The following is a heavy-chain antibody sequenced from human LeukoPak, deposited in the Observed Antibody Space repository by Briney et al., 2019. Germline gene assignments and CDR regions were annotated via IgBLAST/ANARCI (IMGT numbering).Heavy chain of an antibody. Sequence: PGGSLRLSCAASGFTFSSYGMHWVRQAPGKGLEWVAVVSYDGSNKYYADSVKGRFTISRDNSKNTLFLQMNSLRAEDTAVYYCAKEGMGYCSGGSCYDDEGAFDVWGQGTMVTVSS. CDR2: VSYDGSNK. CDR1: GFTFSSYG. J-gene: IGHJ3*01. V-gene: IGHV3-30*18. CDR3: AKEGMGYCSGGSCYDDEGAFDV. D-gene: IGHD2-15*01.